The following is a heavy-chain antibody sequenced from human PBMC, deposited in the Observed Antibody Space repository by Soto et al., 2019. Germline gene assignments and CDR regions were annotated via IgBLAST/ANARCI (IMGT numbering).Heavy chain of an antibody. D-gene: IGHD6-25*01. Sequence: PGGSLRLSCAASGFTFSRYSMNWVRQAPGKGLEWVSSIDSYSNFIYYADSVKGRFIISRDNARNSLFLQMSSLRSEDTAVYYCARWDSDSSPLRSGYFDYWGQGTQVTVSS. J-gene: IGHJ4*02. CDR1: GFTFSRYS. V-gene: IGHV3-21*04. CDR3: ARWDSDSSPLRSGYFDY. CDR2: IDSYSNFI.